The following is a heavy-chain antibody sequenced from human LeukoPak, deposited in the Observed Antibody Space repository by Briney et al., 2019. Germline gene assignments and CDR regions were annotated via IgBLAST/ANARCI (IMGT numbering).Heavy chain of an antibody. J-gene: IGHJ6*03. CDR2: ISHSGGT. V-gene: IGHV4-34*01. CDR1: GGSFSDYS. D-gene: IGHD4-11*01. Sequence: SETLSLTCAVHGGSFSDYSWSWIRQPPGKGLEWIGEISHSGGTNYNPSLKSRVTMSVDASNNQFSLKLSSVTAADTAVYYCARHLGTVTTFYYYYMDVWGKGTTVTVSS. CDR3: ARHLGTVTTFYYYYMDV.